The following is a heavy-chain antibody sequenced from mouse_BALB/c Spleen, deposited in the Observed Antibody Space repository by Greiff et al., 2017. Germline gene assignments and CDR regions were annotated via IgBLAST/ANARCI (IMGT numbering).Heavy chain of an antibody. CDR2: IYPGDGDT. Sequence: VHLVESGAELARPGASVTLSCKASGYTFTSYWMPWVRQRPGQGLEWIGAIYPGDGDTRYTHKFKGKATLTADKSSSTAYMQLSILAAENSAVYDCARISTGSGSYDYYAVDYWDRGTAVTV. D-gene: IGHD1-1*02. J-gene: IGHJ4*01. CDR1: GYTFTSYW. V-gene: IGHV1-87*01. CDR3: ARISTGSGSYDYYAVDY.